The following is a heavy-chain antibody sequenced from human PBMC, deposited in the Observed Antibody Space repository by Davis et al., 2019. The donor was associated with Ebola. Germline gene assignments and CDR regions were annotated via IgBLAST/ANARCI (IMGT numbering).Heavy chain of an antibody. D-gene: IGHD6-19*01. J-gene: IGHJ4*02. CDR3: AKDKFQWRNGLLDY. CDR2: VHSDGSST. Sequence: HTGGSLRLSCAASGFTLSSYWMHWVRHAPGKGLMWVSEVHSDGSSTSYADSVKGRFTISRDNAKNTLYLQMNSLRAEDTAVYYCAKDKFQWRNGLLDYWGQGTLVTVSS. V-gene: IGHV3-74*01. CDR1: GFTLSSYW.